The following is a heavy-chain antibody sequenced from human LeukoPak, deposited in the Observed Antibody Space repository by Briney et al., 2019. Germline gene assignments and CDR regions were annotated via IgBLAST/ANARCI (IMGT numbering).Heavy chain of an antibody. CDR3: AKEAPHYSNYDY. Sequence: GGSLRLSCAASGFTFSSYSMNWVRQAPGKGLEWVSSISSSSSYIYYADSVKGRFTISRDNSKNTLYLQMNSLGAEDTAVYYCAKEAPHYSNYDYWGQGTLVTVSS. CDR2: ISSSSSYI. V-gene: IGHV3-21*04. D-gene: IGHD4-11*01. J-gene: IGHJ4*02. CDR1: GFTFSSYS.